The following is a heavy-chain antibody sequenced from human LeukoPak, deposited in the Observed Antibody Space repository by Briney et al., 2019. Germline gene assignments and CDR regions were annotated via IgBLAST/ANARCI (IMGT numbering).Heavy chain of an antibody. V-gene: IGHV4-4*07. CDR3: ARDLVVPAAMGLDAFDI. CDR1: GGSISSYY. CDR2: IYTSGST. D-gene: IGHD2-2*01. Sequence: SETLSLTCTVSGGSISSYYWSWIRQPAGKGLEWIGRIYTSGSTNYNPSLKSRVTMSVDTSKNQFSLKLSSVTAADTAVYYCARDLVVPAAMGLDAFDIWGQGTMVTVSS. J-gene: IGHJ3*02.